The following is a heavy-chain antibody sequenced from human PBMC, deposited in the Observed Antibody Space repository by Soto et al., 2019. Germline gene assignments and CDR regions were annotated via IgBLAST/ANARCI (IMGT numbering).Heavy chain of an antibody. D-gene: IGHD3-9*01. V-gene: IGHV4-30-4*01. Sequence: PSETLSLTCTVSGGSISSGDYYWSWIRQPPGKGLEWIGYIYYSGSTYYNPSLKSRVTISVDTSKNQFSLKLSSVTAADTAVYYCARAGDILTGYYIGPLDYWGQGTLVTVSS. CDR1: GGSISSGDYY. J-gene: IGHJ4*02. CDR3: ARAGDILTGYYIGPLDY. CDR2: IYYSGST.